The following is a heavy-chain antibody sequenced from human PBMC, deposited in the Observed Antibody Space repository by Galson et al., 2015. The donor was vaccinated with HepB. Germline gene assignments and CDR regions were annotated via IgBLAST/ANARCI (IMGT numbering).Heavy chain of an antibody. CDR1: GGSISDYY. D-gene: IGHD2-2*01. CDR3: ARRYFSTTRFPSHFDN. CDR2: IYKSGST. V-gene: IGHV4-59*08. Sequence: SETLSLTCTVSGGSISDYYWSWIRQPPGKGLEWIGYIYKSGSTNYNPSLKSRVTISVETSKNQFSLKLNSVTATDTAVYYCARRYFSTTRFPSHFDNRGQGTLVSVLS. J-gene: IGHJ4*02.